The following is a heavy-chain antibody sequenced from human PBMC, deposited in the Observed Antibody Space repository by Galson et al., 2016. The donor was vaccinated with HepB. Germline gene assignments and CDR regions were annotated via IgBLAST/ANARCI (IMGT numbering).Heavy chain of an antibody. CDR3: ARSGDGNWFES. D-gene: IGHD2-21*02. V-gene: IGHV1-18*04. CDR1: GYTFTSYG. J-gene: IGHJ5*01. CDR2: ISAYNAYR. Sequence: SVKVSCRASGYTFTSYGIGWVRQAPGQGLEWMGWISAYNAYRDYPQKLQGRVTMTTDTSTSTAYMELSSLRSDDTAVYYRARSGDGNWFESWGQGTLVTVSS.